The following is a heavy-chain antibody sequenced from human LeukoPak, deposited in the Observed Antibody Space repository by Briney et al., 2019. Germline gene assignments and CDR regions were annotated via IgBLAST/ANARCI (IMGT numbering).Heavy chain of an antibody. CDR2: INAGNGNT. D-gene: IGHD2-21*01. J-gene: IGHJ4*02. CDR1: GYTFTSYA. V-gene: IGHV1-3*01. Sequence: ASVKVSCKASGYTFTSYAMHWVRQAPGQRLEWMGWINAGNGNTKYSQKFQGRVTITRDTSANTAYMELSSLTSEDTALYYCARDDCGDTCYPGGYWGQGTLVTVSS. CDR3: ARDDCGDTCYPGGY.